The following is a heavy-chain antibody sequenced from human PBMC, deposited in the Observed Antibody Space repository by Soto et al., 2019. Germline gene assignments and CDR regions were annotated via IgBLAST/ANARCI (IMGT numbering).Heavy chain of an antibody. Sequence: SETLSLTCAVYGGSFSGYYWSWIRQPPGKGLEWIGEINHSGSTNYNPSLKSRVTISVDTSKNQFSLKLSSVTAADTAVYYCARGRIVVAAAGITSFFAYWGQGTLVTVSS. CDR3: ARGRIVVAAAGITSFFAY. D-gene: IGHD6-13*01. CDR1: GGSFSGYY. V-gene: IGHV4-34*01. J-gene: IGHJ4*02. CDR2: INHSGST.